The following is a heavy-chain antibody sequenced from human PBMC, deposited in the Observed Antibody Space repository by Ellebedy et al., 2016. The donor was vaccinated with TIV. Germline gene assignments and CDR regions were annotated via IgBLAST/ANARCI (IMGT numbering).Heavy chain of an antibody. Sequence: GGSLRLXXAASGFTFSNYWMTWVRQAPGKGLEWVANIKQDGSVKYFVDSVKGRFTISRDNAKNSLYLQMNSLRAEDTAVYYCARDSSYYDTSGYSYYYYGMDVWGQGATVTVSS. V-gene: IGHV3-7*03. CDR3: ARDSSYYDTSGYSYYYYGMDV. CDR2: IKQDGSVK. D-gene: IGHD3-22*01. CDR1: GFTFSNYW. J-gene: IGHJ6*02.